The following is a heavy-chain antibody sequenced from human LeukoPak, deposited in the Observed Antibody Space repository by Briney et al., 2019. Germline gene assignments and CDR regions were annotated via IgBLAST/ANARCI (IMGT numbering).Heavy chain of an antibody. Sequence: SETLSLTCSVSGGSISSSDYYWGWIRQPPGKGLEWIGSIYNDGSTYYNPSLKSRVTISVDTSKNQFSLKLSSVTAADTAVYYCARHVGIAACDYWGQGTLVTVSS. CDR3: ARHVGIAACDY. CDR1: GGSISSSDYY. J-gene: IGHJ4*02. V-gene: IGHV4-39*01. CDR2: IYNDGST. D-gene: IGHD6-13*01.